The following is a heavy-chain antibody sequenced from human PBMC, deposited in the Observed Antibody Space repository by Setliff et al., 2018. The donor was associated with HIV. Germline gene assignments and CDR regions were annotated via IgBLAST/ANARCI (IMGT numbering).Heavy chain of an antibody. Sequence: SVKVSCKASGGSFSSLAFSWIRQAPGQGLEWMGGIIPIFGKVEYAQRFQDRVKITADESTSTAYMEMSSLTSEDTAIYYCARSDSGWPHYQYHHTNVWGKGTTVTVSS. CDR3: ARSDSGWPHYQYHHTNV. D-gene: IGHD6-19*01. J-gene: IGHJ6*04. CDR2: IIPIFGKV. CDR1: GGSFSSLA. V-gene: IGHV1-69*13.